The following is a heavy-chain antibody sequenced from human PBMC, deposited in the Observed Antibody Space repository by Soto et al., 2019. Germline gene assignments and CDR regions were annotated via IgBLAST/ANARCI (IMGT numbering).Heavy chain of an antibody. J-gene: IGHJ6*02. CDR3: ARHLALLIVGATPNYYYGMDV. D-gene: IGHD1-26*01. CDR1: GGSISSYY. V-gene: IGHV4-59*08. CDR2: IYYSGST. Sequence: QVQLQESGPGLVKPSETLSLTCTVSGGSISSYYWSWIRQPPGKGLEWIGYIYYSGSTNYNPSLKSRVTISVDTSKNQFSLKLSSVTAADTAVYYCARHLALLIVGATPNYYYGMDVWGQGTTVTVSS.